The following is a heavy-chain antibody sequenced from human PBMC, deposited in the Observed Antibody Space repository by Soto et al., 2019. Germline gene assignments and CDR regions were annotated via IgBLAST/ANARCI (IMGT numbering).Heavy chain of an antibody. CDR3: ARGRAAYYFDY. Sequence: LRLSCAASGFTFSSYPMHWVRQAPGNGLEHVSSTSGDGRIMYYLDSVKGRFTISTDNSKNTLYLQMGSLRTEDMAVYYCARGRAAYYFDYWGQGALVTVSS. CDR2: TSGDGRIM. CDR1: GFTFSSYP. J-gene: IGHJ4*02. D-gene: IGHD6-25*01. V-gene: IGHV3-64*02.